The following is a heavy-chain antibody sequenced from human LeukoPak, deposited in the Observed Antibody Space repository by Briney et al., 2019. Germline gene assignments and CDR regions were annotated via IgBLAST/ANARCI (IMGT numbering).Heavy chain of an antibody. Sequence: SETLSLTRTVSGVSISSGGYYWSWIRQHPGKGLEGIGYIYYSGSTYYNPSLKSRVTISVDTSKNQFSLKLSSVTAADTAVYYCAREGGGYYDSSGSPDAFDIWGQGTRVTVSS. V-gene: IGHV4-31*03. CDR1: GVSISSGGYY. D-gene: IGHD3-22*01. CDR3: AREGGGYYDSSGSPDAFDI. J-gene: IGHJ3*02. CDR2: IYYSGST.